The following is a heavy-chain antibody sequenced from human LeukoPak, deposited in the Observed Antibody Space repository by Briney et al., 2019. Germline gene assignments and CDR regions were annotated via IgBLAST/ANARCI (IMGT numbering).Heavy chain of an antibody. CDR3: ATGQGYYYGSGSYYTAFDY. Sequence: GGSLRLSCAASGFTFDDYAMHWARQAPGKGLEWVSLISGDGGSTYYADSVKGRFTISRDNSKNSLYLQMNSLRIEDTALYYCATGQGYYYGSGSYYTAFDYWGQGTLVTVSS. V-gene: IGHV3-43*02. J-gene: IGHJ4*02. CDR1: GFTFDDYA. CDR2: ISGDGGST. D-gene: IGHD3-10*01.